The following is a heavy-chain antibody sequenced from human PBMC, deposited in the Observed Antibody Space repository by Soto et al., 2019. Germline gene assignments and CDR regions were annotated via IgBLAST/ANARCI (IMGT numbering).Heavy chain of an antibody. J-gene: IGHJ4*02. V-gene: IGHV1-69*06. Sequence: GASVKVSCKASGGTFSSYAISWVRQAPGQGLEWMGGIIPIFGTANYAQKFQGRVTITADKSTSTAYMELSSLRSEDTAVYYCARDQGPYSGSYSAFDYCGQGTLVTVSS. D-gene: IGHD1-26*01. CDR2: IIPIFGTA. CDR3: ARDQGPYSGSYSAFDY. CDR1: GGTFSSYA.